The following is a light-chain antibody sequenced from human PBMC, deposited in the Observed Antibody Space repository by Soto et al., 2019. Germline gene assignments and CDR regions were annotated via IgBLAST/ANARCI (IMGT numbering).Light chain of an antibody. Sequence: EIVLTQSPATLSLSPGERATLSCRASQSVSSYLAWYQQKPGQAPRLLIYDASNRATGIPARFSGSGSGTDFTLTISSLAPEDFAVYYCQQRSNWPPGWTFGQGTKVEIK. CDR2: DAS. V-gene: IGKV3-11*01. CDR3: QQRSNWPPGWT. CDR1: QSVSSY. J-gene: IGKJ1*01.